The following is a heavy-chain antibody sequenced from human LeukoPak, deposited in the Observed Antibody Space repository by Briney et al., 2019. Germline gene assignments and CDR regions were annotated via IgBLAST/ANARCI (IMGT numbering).Heavy chain of an antibody. CDR3: AKAHTASLSRGYLDY. V-gene: IGHV3-30*02. Sequence: PGGSLRLSCAAPGFTFITYGMHWVRQAPGMGLEWLAFIHYDGSKNYYADSVKGRFTISRDNSKNTLYLQMSSLRPEDTAVYYCAKAHTASLSRGYLDYWGQGTLVTVSS. D-gene: IGHD3-16*01. CDR1: GFTFITYG. CDR2: IHYDGSKN. J-gene: IGHJ4*02.